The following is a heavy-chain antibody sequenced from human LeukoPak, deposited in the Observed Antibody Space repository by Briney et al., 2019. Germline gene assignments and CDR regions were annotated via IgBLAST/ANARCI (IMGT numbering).Heavy chain of an antibody. D-gene: IGHD6-19*01. V-gene: IGHV1-3*01. CDR3: AKGSGPLVWKPFDI. CDR2: IHPGTGQT. Sequence: ASVKVSCKASGYTFTTRALHWVRQAPGHSLEWMGWIHPGTGQTRYSEGLRGRVTITRDKSANIGYMELTSLTFEDTAIYYCAKGSGPLVWKPFDIWGQGTLLTVSS. J-gene: IGHJ3*02. CDR1: GYTFTTRA.